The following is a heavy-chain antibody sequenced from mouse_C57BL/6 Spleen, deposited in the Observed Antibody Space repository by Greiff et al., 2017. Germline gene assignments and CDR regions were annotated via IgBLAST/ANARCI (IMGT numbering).Heavy chain of an antibody. CDR3: AREYYYGSSYDWYFDV. CDR1: GFTFSDYG. J-gene: IGHJ1*03. Sequence: EVHLVESGGGLVKPGGSLKLSCAASGFTFSDYGMHWVRQAPEKGLEWVAYISSGSSTIYYADTVKGRFTFSRDNAKNTLFLQMTSLRSEDTAMYYCAREYYYGSSYDWYFDVWGTGTTVTVSS. CDR2: ISSGSSTI. D-gene: IGHD1-1*01. V-gene: IGHV5-17*01.